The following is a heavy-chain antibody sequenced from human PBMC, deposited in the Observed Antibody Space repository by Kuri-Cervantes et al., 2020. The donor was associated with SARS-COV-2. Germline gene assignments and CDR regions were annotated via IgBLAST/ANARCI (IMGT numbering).Heavy chain of an antibody. Sequence: GGSLRLSCAASGFNFSRTDMHWVRQAPGKGLEWVAVISHDGKNKKCIASGKGRFTISRDNSQNTLYLQMNSLRAEDTAVYYCARDMSIAAAGTDYWGQGTLVTVSS. D-gene: IGHD6-13*01. CDR1: GFNFSRTD. V-gene: IGHV3-30*03. CDR3: ARDMSIAAAGTDY. J-gene: IGHJ4*02. CDR2: ISHDGKNK.